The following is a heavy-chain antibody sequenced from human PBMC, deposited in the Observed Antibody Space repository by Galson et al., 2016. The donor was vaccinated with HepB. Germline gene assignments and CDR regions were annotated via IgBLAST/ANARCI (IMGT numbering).Heavy chain of an antibody. Sequence: TLSLTCTVSGGSISSGSSHWNWIRQPAGRGLEWIGRIFTSGNTNYSPSLKSRATISADTSKNQFSLKLSSVTAADTAVYFCARGEYTYGYFDYWGQGTLVTVSS. D-gene: IGHD5-18*01. J-gene: IGHJ4*02. CDR1: GGSISSGSSH. CDR3: ARGEYTYGYFDY. V-gene: IGHV4-61*02. CDR2: IFTSGNT.